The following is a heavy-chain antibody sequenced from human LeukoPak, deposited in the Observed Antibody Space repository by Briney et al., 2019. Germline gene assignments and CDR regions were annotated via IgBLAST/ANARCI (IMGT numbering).Heavy chain of an antibody. V-gene: IGHV5-51*01. CDR3: TRLKGRTSTGSFDY. J-gene: IGHJ4*02. Sequence: GESLKISCKGSAYSFTSYWIGWVRQKPGKGLECMGIVYPDDSRTRYSPSFQGQVTISADKSIFTAYLQWNSLKASDTAIYYSTRLKGRTSTGSFDYWGQGTLVTVSS. CDR1: AYSFTSYW. CDR2: VYPDDSRT. D-gene: IGHD2-8*02.